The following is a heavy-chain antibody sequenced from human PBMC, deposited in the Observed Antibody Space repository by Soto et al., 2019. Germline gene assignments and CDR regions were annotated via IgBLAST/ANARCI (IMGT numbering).Heavy chain of an antibody. D-gene: IGHD2-15*01. Sequence: LETLPHTCSVSGESSNSDKYYWGWIRKPPGKGLEWIGQIYSSGSTYYSPSLKSRVTISVDTSENQFSLKLSSVTAADTAVYYCARHLPGSVFGQDYWGPGSQVTVSS. V-gene: IGHV4-61*05. CDR2: IYSSGST. CDR3: ARHLPGSVFGQDY. J-gene: IGHJ4*02. CDR1: GESSNSDKYY.